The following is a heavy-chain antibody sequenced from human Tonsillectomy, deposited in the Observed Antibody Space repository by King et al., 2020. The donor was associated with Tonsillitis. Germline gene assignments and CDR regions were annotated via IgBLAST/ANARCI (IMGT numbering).Heavy chain of an antibody. D-gene: IGHD1-14*01. CDR1: GFSLSDYG. J-gene: IGHJ4*02. V-gene: IGHV3-30*03. Sequence: VQLVESGGGVVQPGGSLRPSCAASGFSLSDYGMPWVRQAPGKGLEWVAVISPDGSKEDYADSVKGRFTVSRDNPKNTLYLQMNSLRAEDTAVYYCESTRNHGVGHWGQGTLVSVSS. CDR2: ISPDGSKE. CDR3: ESTRNHGVGH.